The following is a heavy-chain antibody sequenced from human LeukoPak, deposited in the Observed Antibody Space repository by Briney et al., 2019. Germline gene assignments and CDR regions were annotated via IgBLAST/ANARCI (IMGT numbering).Heavy chain of an antibody. V-gene: IGHV3-48*03. J-gene: IGHJ4*02. CDR1: GFTFSSYE. Sequence: GGSLRLSCAASGFTFSSYEMNWVRQAPGKGLELVSYISSGGNTIYYADSVKGRFTISRDNAKNSLYLQMNSLRAEDTAVYYCAREGTAMVSFDYWGQGTLVTVSS. CDR2: ISSGGNTI. D-gene: IGHD5-18*01. CDR3: AREGTAMVSFDY.